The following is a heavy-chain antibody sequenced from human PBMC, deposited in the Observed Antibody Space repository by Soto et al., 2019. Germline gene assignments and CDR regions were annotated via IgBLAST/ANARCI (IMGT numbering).Heavy chain of an antibody. CDR2: ITGGGGGRT. J-gene: IGHJ4*02. CDR3: AKQPASIRIFDC. D-gene: IGHD2-2*01. V-gene: IGHV3-23*01. CDR1: GFTFTNYA. Sequence: PGGSLRLSCAASGFTFTNYAMNRVRQAPGKGLEWVSTITGGGGGRTNYADSVKGRFTISRDNSKNTLYLQMNSLRAEDTAVYYCAKQPASIRIFDCWGQGALVTVSS.